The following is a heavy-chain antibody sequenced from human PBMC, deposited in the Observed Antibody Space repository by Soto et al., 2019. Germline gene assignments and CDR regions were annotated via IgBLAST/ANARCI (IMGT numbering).Heavy chain of an antibody. D-gene: IGHD2-2*01. Sequence: GGSLRLSCAASGFTFSSYGMHWVRQAPGKGLEWVAVISYDGDKKHYADSVKGRFTISRDNSKNTLFLQMNSLRAEDTAVYYCAKDNGYQPLRYWDYWGQGTLVTVSS. CDR2: ISYDGDKK. V-gene: IGHV3-30*18. J-gene: IGHJ4*02. CDR1: GFTFSSYG. CDR3: AKDNGYQPLRYWDY.